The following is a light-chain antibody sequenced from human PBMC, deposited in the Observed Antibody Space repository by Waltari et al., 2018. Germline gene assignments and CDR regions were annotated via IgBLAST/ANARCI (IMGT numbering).Light chain of an antibody. CDR2: GNI. Sequence: QSVLTQPPSVSGAPGQRVTIPCTGSSSNIGANYDVHWYQQLPGTAPKLLIYGNINRPSGVPDRFPGSKSVTSASLAITGLQAEDEADYYCQSYDKSLSVVFGGGTKLTVL. CDR1: SSNIGANYD. J-gene: IGLJ2*01. V-gene: IGLV1-40*01. CDR3: QSYDKSLSVV.